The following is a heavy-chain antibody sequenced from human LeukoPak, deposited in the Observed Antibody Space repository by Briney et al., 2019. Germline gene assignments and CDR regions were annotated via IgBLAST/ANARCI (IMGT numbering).Heavy chain of an antibody. Sequence: GGSLRLSCAASGFTFSSSWMHWVCQAPEKGLEWVADIKCDGSEKYYVDSVKGRLTISRDNAKNSLYLQMNSLRAEDTAVYYCARDQRDGYNYVYYYYYMDVWGKGTTVTVSS. J-gene: IGHJ6*03. CDR1: GFTFSSSW. D-gene: IGHD5-24*01. V-gene: IGHV3-52*01. CDR3: ARDQRDGYNYVYYYYYMDV. CDR2: IKCDGSEK.